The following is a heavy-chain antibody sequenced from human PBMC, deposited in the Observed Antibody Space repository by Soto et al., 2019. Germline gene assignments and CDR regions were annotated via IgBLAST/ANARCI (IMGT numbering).Heavy chain of an antibody. Sequence: PSETLSLTCSVSGGSISRYFWIWIRQPPGKGLEWIGYIYYSGSTNYNPSLKSRVTISVDTSKNQFSLKLSSVTAADTAVYYCARDNGDYGIDYWGQGTLVTVSS. D-gene: IGHD4-17*01. CDR2: IYYSGST. CDR1: GGSISRYF. J-gene: IGHJ4*02. CDR3: ARDNGDYGIDY. V-gene: IGHV4-59*01.